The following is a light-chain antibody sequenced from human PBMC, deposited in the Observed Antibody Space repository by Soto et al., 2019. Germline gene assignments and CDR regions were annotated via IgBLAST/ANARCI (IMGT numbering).Light chain of an antibody. CDR1: QRIDRY. CDR3: QQYKDDAWT. V-gene: IGKV1-5*01. CDR2: DAS. Sequence: IQLKQSPSTLSASVGDRVTITCRARQRIDRYLAWYQQKPGKAPKLLVYDASTLEGGVPSRFSGSGSATEFILTISSLQPDDFATYYCQQYKDDAWTFGQGTKVDIK. J-gene: IGKJ1*01.